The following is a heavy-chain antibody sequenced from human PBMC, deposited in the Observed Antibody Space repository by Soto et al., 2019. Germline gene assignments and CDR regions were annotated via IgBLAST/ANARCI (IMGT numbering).Heavy chain of an antibody. CDR3: AAGGGLPRYY. D-gene: IGHD5-12*01. V-gene: IGHV4-39*01. CDR2: IYYSGIT. CDR1: GGSIIISSYY. J-gene: IGHJ4*02. Sequence: SETLSLTCAVSGGSIIISSYYWCWIRHPPGKGLEWIGSIYYSGITYYNPSLKSRVTIFVDTSKNQFSLKLSSVTAADTAVYYCAAGGGLPRYYWGQGTLVTVSS.